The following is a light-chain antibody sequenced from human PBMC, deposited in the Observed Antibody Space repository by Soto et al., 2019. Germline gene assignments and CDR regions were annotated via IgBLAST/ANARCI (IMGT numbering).Light chain of an antibody. CDR3: QTWGTGNWV. V-gene: IGLV4-69*01. J-gene: IGLJ3*02. CDR1: SGHSNYA. Sequence: QPVLTQSPSAYASLGASVKLTCTLSSGHSNYAIAWHQQQPEKGPRYLMVLNTDGSHSKGDGIPDRFSGSSSGAERYLTISSLQSEDEADYYCQTWGTGNWVFGGGTKLTVL. CDR2: LNTDGSH.